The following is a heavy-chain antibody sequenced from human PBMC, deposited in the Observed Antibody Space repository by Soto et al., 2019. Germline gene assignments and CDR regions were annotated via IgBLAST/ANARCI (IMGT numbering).Heavy chain of an antibody. CDR3: ARDDDYGDYRLDY. D-gene: IGHD4-17*01. CDR2: ISYDGVKT. CDR1: GFTFRNFA. J-gene: IGHJ4*02. Sequence: QVQLVESGGGVVQPGRSLRLSCAASGFTFRNFAFHWVRQAPGKGLERVTVISYDGVKTYYADSVKGRFTISRDDSKNTLYLQMSSLRPDDTAVYYCARDDDYGDYRLDYWGQGTLVTVSS. V-gene: IGHV3-30-3*01.